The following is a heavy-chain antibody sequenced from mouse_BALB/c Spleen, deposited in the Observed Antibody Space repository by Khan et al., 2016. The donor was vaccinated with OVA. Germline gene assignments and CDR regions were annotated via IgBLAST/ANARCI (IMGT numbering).Heavy chain of an antibody. CDR1: GYTFTSYT. J-gene: IGHJ3*01. V-gene: IGHV1-4*01. CDR2: ISPSSGYT. D-gene: IGHD2-14*01. Sequence: QVQLKQSGAELARPGASVKMSCKASGYTFTSYTMHWVKQRPGQGLEWIGYISPSSGYTNYNQKFKDKATLTADKSSSTVYMQLSSLTSEYSAVYYCAREGAYYRSDGWFAYWGQGTLVTVSA. CDR3: AREGAYYRSDGWFAY.